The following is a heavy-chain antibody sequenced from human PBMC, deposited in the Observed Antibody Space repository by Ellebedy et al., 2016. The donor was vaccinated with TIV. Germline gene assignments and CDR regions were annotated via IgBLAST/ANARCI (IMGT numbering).Heavy chain of an antibody. CDR3: ARGTNTGYDYSDY. D-gene: IGHD5-12*01. V-gene: IGHV4-4*07. J-gene: IGHJ4*02. Sequence: SETLSLXCTVSGGSISRYYWSWVRQPAGKGLEWIGRVYFSGNTNYNPSLTSYNPSLKSRVTMSLDTSKNQFSLRLTSVTAADTAIYYCARGTNTGYDYSDYWGQGILVTVSS. CDR1: GGSISRYY. CDR2: VYFSGNT.